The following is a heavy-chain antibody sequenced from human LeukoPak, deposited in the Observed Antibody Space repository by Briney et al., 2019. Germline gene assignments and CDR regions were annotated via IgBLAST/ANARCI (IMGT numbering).Heavy chain of an antibody. CDR1: GGSISSSSYY. Sequence: PSETLSLTCTVSGGSISSSSYYWGWIRQPPGKGLEWIGSIYYSGSTYYNPSLKSRVTISVDTSKNQFSLKLSSVTAADTAVYYCARGSSVDIVATIGYMDYWGQGTLVTVSS. CDR3: ARGSSVDIVATIGYMDY. D-gene: IGHD5-12*01. CDR2: IYYSGST. J-gene: IGHJ4*02. V-gene: IGHV4-39*07.